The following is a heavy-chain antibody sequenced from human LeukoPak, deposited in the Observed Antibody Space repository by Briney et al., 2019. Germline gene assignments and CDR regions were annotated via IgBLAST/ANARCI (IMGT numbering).Heavy chain of an antibody. J-gene: IGHJ5*02. CDR1: GFTLSSYT. CDR3: ARDHDYGVINA. Sequence: GGSLRLSCVASGFTLSSYTMSWVRQAPGKGLEWVSSISSSSSYIYYADSVKGRFTISRDNAKNSLYLQMNSLRAEDTAVYYCARDHDYGVINAWGQGTLVTVSS. D-gene: IGHD4-17*01. V-gene: IGHV3-21*01. CDR2: ISSSSSYI.